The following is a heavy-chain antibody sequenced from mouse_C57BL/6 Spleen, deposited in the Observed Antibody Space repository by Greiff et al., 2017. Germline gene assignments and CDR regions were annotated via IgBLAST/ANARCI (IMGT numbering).Heavy chain of an antibody. Sequence: QVQLKQSGAELVKPGASVKISCKASGYAFSSYWMNWVKQRPGKGLEWIGQIYPGDGDTNYNGKFKGKATLTADKSSSTAYMQLSSLTSEDSAVYFCARRITTEAFDVWGTGTTVTVSS. CDR1: GYAFSSYW. D-gene: IGHD1-1*01. V-gene: IGHV1-80*01. J-gene: IGHJ1*03. CDR2: IYPGDGDT. CDR3: ARRITTEAFDV.